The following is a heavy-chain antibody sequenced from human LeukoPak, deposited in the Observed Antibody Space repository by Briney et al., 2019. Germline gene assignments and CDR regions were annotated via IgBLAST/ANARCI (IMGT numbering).Heavy chain of an antibody. CDR3: AKDNSTKYDYDSSGYSYFDY. CDR1: GFTFSSYG. J-gene: IGHJ4*02. D-gene: IGHD3-22*01. V-gene: IGHV3-30*02. CDR2: IRYDGSTK. Sequence: GGSLRLSCAASGFTFSSYGMHWVRQAPGKGLEWVAFIRYDGSTKYYADSVKGRFTISRDNSTNTLYLQMNSLRAEDTAVYYCAKDNSTKYDYDSSGYSYFDYWGQGTLVTVSS.